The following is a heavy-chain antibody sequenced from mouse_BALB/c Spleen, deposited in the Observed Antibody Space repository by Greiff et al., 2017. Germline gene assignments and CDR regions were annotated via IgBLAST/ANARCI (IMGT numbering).Heavy chain of an antibody. CDR1: GFTFSSYA. Sequence: DVKLVESGGGLVKPGGSLKLSCAASGFTFSSYAMSWVRQTPEKRLEWVASISSGGSTYYPDSVKGRFTISRDNARNILYLQMSSLRSEDTAMYYCARDTDYYAMDYWGQGTSVTVSS. CDR2: ISSGGST. CDR3: ARDTDYYAMDY. V-gene: IGHV5-6-5*01. J-gene: IGHJ4*01.